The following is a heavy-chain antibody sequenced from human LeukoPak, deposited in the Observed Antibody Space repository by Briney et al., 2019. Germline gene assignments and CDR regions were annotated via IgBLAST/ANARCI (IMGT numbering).Heavy chain of an antibody. Sequence: GGSLRLSCAASGFTFSSYAMSWVRQAPGKGLEWVSAISGSGGSTYYADSVKGRFTISRDNSKNTLYLQMNSLRAEDTAVYYCAKDPASGDFWSGYYPDYWGQGTLVTVSS. CDR3: AKDPASGDFWSGYYPDY. D-gene: IGHD3-3*01. CDR2: ISGSGGST. V-gene: IGHV3-23*01. J-gene: IGHJ4*02. CDR1: GFTFSSYA.